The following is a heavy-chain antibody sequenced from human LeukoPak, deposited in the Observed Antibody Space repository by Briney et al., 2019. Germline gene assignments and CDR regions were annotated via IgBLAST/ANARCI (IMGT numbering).Heavy chain of an antibody. J-gene: IGHJ4*02. Sequence: PGGSLRLSCAASGFTVSSNYMSWVRQAPGKGLEWISDIGGSDTIVAYAGSVEGRFTISRDIAKNSLFLQMNSLRADDTAVYYCARELVAGTFDHWGQGILVTVSS. V-gene: IGHV3-11*01. CDR2: IGGSDTIV. CDR3: ARELVAGTFDH. CDR1: GFTVSSNY. D-gene: IGHD1-7*01.